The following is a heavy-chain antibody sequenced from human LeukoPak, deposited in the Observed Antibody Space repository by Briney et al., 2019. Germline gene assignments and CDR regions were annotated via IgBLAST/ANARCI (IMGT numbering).Heavy chain of an antibody. CDR3: ARGMQGAFAI. CDR2: INSDGSGT. CDR1: GFTFSNSR. J-gene: IGHJ3*02. Sequence: PGGSLGLSCAASGFTFSNSRLHWVRQAPGKGLVWVSRINSDGSGTNYADSVKGRFTISRDNAKNTLYLQMNSLRAEDTAVYYCARGMQGAFAIWGQGTMVTVSS. V-gene: IGHV3-74*01.